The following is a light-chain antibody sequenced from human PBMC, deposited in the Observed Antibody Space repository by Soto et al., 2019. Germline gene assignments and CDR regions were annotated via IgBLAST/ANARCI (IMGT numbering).Light chain of an antibody. V-gene: IGLV1-51*01. CDR2: DNN. CDR3: GTWDSSLSVVV. Sequence: QSVLTQPPSVSAAPGQKVTISCSGSSSNIGNNYVSLYQHLPGTAPKLLIYDNNKRPSGIPDRFSGSKSGTSATLGITGLQTGDEADYYCGTWDSSLSVVVFGGGTKLTVL. CDR1: SSNIGNNY. J-gene: IGLJ2*01.